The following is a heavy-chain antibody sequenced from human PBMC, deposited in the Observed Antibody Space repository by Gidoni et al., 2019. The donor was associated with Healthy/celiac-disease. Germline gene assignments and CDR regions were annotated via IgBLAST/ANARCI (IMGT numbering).Heavy chain of an antibody. CDR2: INHSGST. CDR1: GGSFSVYY. V-gene: IGHV4-34*01. CDR3: ARGRGFLEWLSRFMDV. Sequence: QVQLQQWGAGLLKTSETLSLTCAVYGGSFSVYYWSWIRQPPGKGLEWIGEINHSGSTNYHPSLKSRVTISVDTSKNRFSLKLSSVTAADTAVYYCARGRGFLEWLSRFMDVWGQGTTVTVSS. D-gene: IGHD3-3*01. J-gene: IGHJ6*02.